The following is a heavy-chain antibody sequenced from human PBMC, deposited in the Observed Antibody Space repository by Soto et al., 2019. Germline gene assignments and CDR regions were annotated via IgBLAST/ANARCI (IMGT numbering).Heavy chain of an antibody. J-gene: IGHJ6*02. V-gene: IGHV3-33*01. Sequence: QMQLVESGGGVVQPGRSLRLSCAASGFTFSSYGMHWVRQAPGKGLEWVAVIWYDGSNKYYADSVKGRFTISRDNSKNTLYLQMNSLRAEDTAVYYCARDTGYSTAYYYYYYGMDVWGQGTTVTVSS. CDR1: GFTFSSYG. D-gene: IGHD1-26*01. CDR3: ARDTGYSTAYYYYYYGMDV. CDR2: IWYDGSNK.